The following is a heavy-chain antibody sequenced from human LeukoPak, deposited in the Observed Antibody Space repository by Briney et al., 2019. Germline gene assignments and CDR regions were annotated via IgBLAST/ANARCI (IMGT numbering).Heavy chain of an antibody. J-gene: IGHJ4*02. Sequence: ASVKVSCKASGGTFISYAISWVRQAPGQGLEWMGGIIPIFGTANYAQKFQGRATITADESTSTAYMELSSLRSEDTAVYYRARALVMATIIGYFDYWGQGTLVTVSS. D-gene: IGHD5-24*01. CDR3: ARALVMATIIGYFDY. CDR1: GGTFISYA. CDR2: IIPIFGTA. V-gene: IGHV1-69*13.